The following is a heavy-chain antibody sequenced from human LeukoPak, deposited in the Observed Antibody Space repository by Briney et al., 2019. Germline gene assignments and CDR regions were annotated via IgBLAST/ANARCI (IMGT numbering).Heavy chain of an antibody. Sequence: SETLSLTCAVSGGSISSSNWWSWVRQPPGKGLEWIGEIYHSGSTNYNPSLKSRVTISVDKSKNQFSLKLSSVTAADTAVYYCARVYDSSGYYYVNWFDPWGQGTLVTVSS. CDR1: GGSISSSNW. V-gene: IGHV4-4*02. CDR2: IYHSGST. D-gene: IGHD3-22*01. J-gene: IGHJ5*02. CDR3: ARVYDSSGYYYVNWFDP.